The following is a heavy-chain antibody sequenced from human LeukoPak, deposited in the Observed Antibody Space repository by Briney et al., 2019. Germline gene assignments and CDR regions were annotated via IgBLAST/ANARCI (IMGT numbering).Heavy chain of an antibody. CDR2: MNPNSGNT. D-gene: IGHD1-1*01. CDR3: ARDRAGQLDY. V-gene: IGHV1-8*01. CDR1: GYTFTSYD. Sequence: ASVTVSCTASGYTFTSYDINWVRQATGQGLEWMGWMNPNSGNTGYAQKFQGRVTMTRNTSISTAYMELSGLRSEDTAVYFCARDRAGQLDYWGQGTLVTVSS. J-gene: IGHJ4*02.